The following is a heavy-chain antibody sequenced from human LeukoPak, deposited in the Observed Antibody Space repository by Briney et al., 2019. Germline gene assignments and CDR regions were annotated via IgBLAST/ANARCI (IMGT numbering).Heavy chain of an antibody. D-gene: IGHD5-18*01. J-gene: IGHJ4*02. Sequence: SLRLSCAASGFTVSSNYMSWVPQAPGKGRWRVAVIWYEGSNKYYADPAKGQFTISRDNSKNTLYLQMNTLRAEDTAVYYCARDPGRGYTYGYGFDYWGQGTLVTVSS. V-gene: IGHV3-33*08. CDR3: ARDPGRGYTYGYGFDY. CDR1: GFTVSSNY. CDR2: IWYEGSNK.